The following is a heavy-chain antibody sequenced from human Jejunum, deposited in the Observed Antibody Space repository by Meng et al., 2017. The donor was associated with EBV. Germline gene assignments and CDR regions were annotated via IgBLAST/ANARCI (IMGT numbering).Heavy chain of an antibody. J-gene: IGHJ4*02. CDR2: ISNDGNNK. Sequence: QEELVELGGGVVQAGRSLRLSCAASGFTFSGHAMQWVRQAPGKGLKWVAVISNDGNNKYYADSVKGRFTISRDNSKNTLYLQMNSLRVDDTALYYCTREWGADYWGQGTLVTVSS. CDR3: TREWGADY. CDR1: GFTFSGHA. V-gene: IGHV3-30-3*01. D-gene: IGHD3-16*01.